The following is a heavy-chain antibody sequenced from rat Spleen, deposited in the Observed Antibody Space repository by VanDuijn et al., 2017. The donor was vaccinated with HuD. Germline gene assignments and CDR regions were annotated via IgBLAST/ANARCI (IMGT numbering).Heavy chain of an antibody. CDR3: ARRTGHTGYYFDY. Sequence: EVQLVESGGGLVQPGRSMKLSCAASGFTFSDYYMAWVRQAPKKGLEWVASISYEGSSTYYGDSVKGRFTISKDNAKSTLYLQMNSLRSEDTATYYCARRTGHTGYYFDYWGQGVMVTVSS. J-gene: IGHJ2*01. CDR1: GFTFSDYY. V-gene: IGHV5-22*01. CDR2: ISYEGSST. D-gene: IGHD4-1*01.